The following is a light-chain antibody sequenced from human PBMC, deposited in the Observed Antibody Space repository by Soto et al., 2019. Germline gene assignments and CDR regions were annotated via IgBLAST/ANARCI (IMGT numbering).Light chain of an antibody. CDR2: GAS. J-gene: IGKJ4*01. V-gene: IGKV3-20*01. CDR3: QQYGISPPVT. CDR1: HSVSSTY. Sequence: EIVLTQSPGTLSLSPGERATLSCRASHSVSSTYLAWYQHKPGQAPRLLIFGASSRATGIPDRFSGSGSGPDFTLTISRLEPEDFAVYYCQQYGISPPVTFGGGTKVEIK.